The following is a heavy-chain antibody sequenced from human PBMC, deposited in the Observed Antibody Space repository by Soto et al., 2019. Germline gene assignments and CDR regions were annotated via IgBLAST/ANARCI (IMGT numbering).Heavy chain of an antibody. V-gene: IGHV4-30-2*01. J-gene: IGHJ5*02. CDR3: VRDQFDNFGYHWFDR. CDR1: GGSISSGGYS. Sequence: PSETLCLTCPVSGGSISSGGYSWSWIRQPPGKGLEWIGYIYHSGSTYYADSVRGRFTISRDNSNKSVFLQLNSLRVDDTATYYCVRDQFDNFGYHWFDRWGQGTLVTVSS. CDR2: IYHSGST. D-gene: IGHD5-18*01.